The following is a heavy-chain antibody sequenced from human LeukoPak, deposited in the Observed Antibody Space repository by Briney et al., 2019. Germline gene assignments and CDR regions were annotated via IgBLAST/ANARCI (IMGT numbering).Heavy chain of an antibody. CDR2: IHNYETTE. V-gene: IGHV3-30*02. CDR3: AKDDPTGRYL. Sequence: PGGSLRLSCAASGFTFSSFGMHWVRQTPGKGLEWVTFIHNYETTEYYADSVKGRFTIFRDNSKNTVYLQMNSLRVEDAAVYYCAKDDPTGRYLWGQGTLVTVSS. CDR1: GFTFSSFG. D-gene: IGHD1-26*01. J-gene: IGHJ4*02.